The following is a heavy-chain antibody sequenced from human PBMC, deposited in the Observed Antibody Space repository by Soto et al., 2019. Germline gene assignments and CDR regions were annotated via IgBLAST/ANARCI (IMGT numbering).Heavy chain of an antibody. J-gene: IGHJ5*02. Sequence: QMQLVQSGAEVKKPGSSVKVTCKASGGTFSSYAISWVRQAPGQGLEWMGGIIPIFGTANYAQKFQGRVTITADESTSTAYMELSSLRSEDTAVYYCARDNRGPLGGGNSVWFDPWGQGTLVTVSS. V-gene: IGHV1-69*01. CDR2: IIPIFGTA. D-gene: IGHD2-21*02. CDR1: GGTFSSYA. CDR3: ARDNRGPLGGGNSVWFDP.